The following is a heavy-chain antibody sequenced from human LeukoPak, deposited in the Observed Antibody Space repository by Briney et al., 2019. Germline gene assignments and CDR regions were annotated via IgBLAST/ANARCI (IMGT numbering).Heavy chain of an antibody. CDR3: ALAPNSNWFDF. D-gene: IGHD2-8*01. CDR2: IYYSGST. Sequence: PSETLSLTCIVSGGSIGSYYWSWIRQPPGKGLEWIGYIYYSGSTNYNPSLKSRVTISVDTSKNQFSLKLSSVTAADTAMYFCALAPNSNWFDFWGPGTLVTVSS. V-gene: IGHV4-59*08. J-gene: IGHJ5*01. CDR1: GGSIGSYY.